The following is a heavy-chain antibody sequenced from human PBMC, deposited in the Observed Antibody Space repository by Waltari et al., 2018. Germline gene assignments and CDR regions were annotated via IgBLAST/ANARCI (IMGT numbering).Heavy chain of an antibody. Sequence: QVQLVQSGAEVKKPGASVKVSCKASGYTFTGYYVRWVRQAPGQGLEWMGWINPNRGDTNFAQKFQDRGTMTGDTSIGTAYMELSRLKSDDTAVYYCARGIIIFGVVSYLDYWGQGTLVTVSS. CDR1: GYTFTGYY. J-gene: IGHJ4*02. CDR3: ARGIIIFGVVSYLDY. CDR2: INPNRGDT. D-gene: IGHD3-3*01. V-gene: IGHV1-2*02.